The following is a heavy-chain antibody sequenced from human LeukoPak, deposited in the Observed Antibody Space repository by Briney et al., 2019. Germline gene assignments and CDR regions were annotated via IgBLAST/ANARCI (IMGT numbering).Heavy chain of an antibody. CDR2: ISWNSGSI. Sequence: PGGSLRLSCAASGFTFDDYAMHWVRQAPGKGLEWVSGISWNSGSIGYADSVKGRFTISRDNAKNSLYLQMNSLRAEDMALYYCAFGYSSGWYGYFQHWGQGTLVTVSS. CDR1: GFTFDDYA. V-gene: IGHV3-9*03. CDR3: AFGYSSGWYGYFQH. J-gene: IGHJ1*01. D-gene: IGHD6-19*01.